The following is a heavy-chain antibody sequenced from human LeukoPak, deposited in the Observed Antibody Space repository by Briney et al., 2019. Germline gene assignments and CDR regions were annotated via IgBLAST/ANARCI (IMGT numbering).Heavy chain of an antibody. D-gene: IGHD3-16*02. J-gene: IGHJ4*02. CDR1: GYTFTSYG. Sequence: ASVKVSCKASGYTFTSYGISWVRQAPGQGLEWMGWISAYNGNTNYAQKLQGRVTMTTDTSTSTAYMELMSLRSDDTAVYYCAREGHYDYVWGSYRYIYSDYWGQGTLVTVSS. V-gene: IGHV1-18*01. CDR3: AREGHYDYVWGSYRYIYSDY. CDR2: ISAYNGNT.